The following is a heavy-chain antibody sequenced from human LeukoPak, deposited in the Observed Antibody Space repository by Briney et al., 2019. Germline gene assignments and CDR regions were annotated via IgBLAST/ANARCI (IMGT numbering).Heavy chain of an antibody. CDR2: INHSGST. V-gene: IGHV4-34*01. D-gene: IGHD6-13*01. J-gene: IGHJ5*02. CDR1: GGSFSGYY. Sequence: PSETLSLTCAVYGGSFSGYYWSWIRQPPGKGLEWIGEINHSGSTNYNPSLKSRVTISVDTSKSQFSMKLSSVTAADTAVYYCARGGIAAAGGWFDPWGQGTLVTVSS. CDR3: ARGGIAAAGGWFDP.